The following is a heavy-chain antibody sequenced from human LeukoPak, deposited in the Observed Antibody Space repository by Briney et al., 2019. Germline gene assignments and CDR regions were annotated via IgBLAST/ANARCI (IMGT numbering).Heavy chain of an antibody. CDR3: ARHVLTTVTVRTFYYYYYMDV. CDR2: IHTSGST. V-gene: IGHV4-39*01. Sequence: SETLSLTCTVSGASISSTSYCWGWIRQPAGKGLEWIGHIHTSGSTYYNPSLKSRVTISVDTSKNQFSLKLSSVTAADTAVYYCARHVLTTVTVRTFYYYYYMDVWGKGTTVTISS. J-gene: IGHJ6*03. CDR1: GASISSTSYC. D-gene: IGHD2-8*01.